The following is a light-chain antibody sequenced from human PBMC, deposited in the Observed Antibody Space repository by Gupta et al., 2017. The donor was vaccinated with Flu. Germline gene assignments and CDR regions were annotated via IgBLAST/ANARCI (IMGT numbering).Light chain of an antibody. V-gene: IGLV2-14*03. CDR2: DVS. CDR1: SSDVAYNF. Sequence: QSALTQPASVSGSPGHSVTISCTGTSSDVAYNFVSWHQHHPGEAPNLLIYDVSRRPSGISYRFSGSNVVSTASLTISGLQVEDDAVYFCSSYTSSTARVFGTGTEVTVL. J-gene: IGLJ1*01. CDR3: SSYTSSTARV.